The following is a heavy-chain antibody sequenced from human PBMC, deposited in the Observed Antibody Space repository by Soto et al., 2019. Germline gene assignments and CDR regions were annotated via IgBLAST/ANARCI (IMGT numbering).Heavy chain of an antibody. V-gene: IGHV3-33*01. Sequence: TGGSLRLSCXASGFTFSSYGMHWVRQAPGKGLEWVAVIWYDGSNKYYADSVKGRFTISRDNSKNTLYLQMNSLRAEDTAVYYCARDLGGSSTYYFDYWGQGTLVTVSS. CDR1: GFTFSSYG. D-gene: IGHD2-15*01. CDR2: IWYDGSNK. J-gene: IGHJ4*02. CDR3: ARDLGGSSTYYFDY.